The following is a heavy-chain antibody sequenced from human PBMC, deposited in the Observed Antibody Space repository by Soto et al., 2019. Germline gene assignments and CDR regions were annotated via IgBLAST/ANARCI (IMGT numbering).Heavy chain of an antibody. CDR1: GFTFSSYA. D-gene: IGHD3-3*01. J-gene: IGHJ6*02. CDR3: ARDGYDFWSGYTYYYYGMDV. V-gene: IGHV3-30-3*01. Sequence: QVQLVESGGGVVQPGRSLRLSCAASGFTFSSYAMHWVRQAPGKGLEWVAVISYDGSNKYYADSVKGRFTISRDNSKNTLYLQMNSLRAEDTAVYYCARDGYDFWSGYTYYYYGMDVWGQGTTVTVSS. CDR2: ISYDGSNK.